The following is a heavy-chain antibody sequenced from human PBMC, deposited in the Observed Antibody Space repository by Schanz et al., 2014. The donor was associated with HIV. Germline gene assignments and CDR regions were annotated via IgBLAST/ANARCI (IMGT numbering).Heavy chain of an antibody. CDR2: ISYDRSHK. V-gene: IGHV3-30*04. D-gene: IGHD2-8*01. CDR3: ANSGYCTSGVCYTRGDGMDV. Sequence: QVQLVESGGGVVQPGRSLRLSCAGSGFIFRDYALHWVRQAPGKGLEWVAVISYDRSHKYYADSVKGRFTISRDNSKNTLYLQMNSLRAEDTAMYYCANSGYCTSGVCYTRGDGMDVWGQGTTVTVSS. CDR1: GFIFRDYA. J-gene: IGHJ6*02.